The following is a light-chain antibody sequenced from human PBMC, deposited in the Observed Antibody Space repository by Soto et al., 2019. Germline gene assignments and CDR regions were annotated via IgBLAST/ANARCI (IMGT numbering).Light chain of an antibody. V-gene: IGKV3-11*01. CDR1: QSVSSS. J-gene: IGKJ2*01. Sequence: EIVLTQSPATLSLSPGERATLSCRASQSVSSSLGWYQQIPGQAPRLLIYDASNRATGIPARFSGSGSGTDFTLTISSLEPEDVAFYYCQQRSNWPRTFGQGTKLEIK. CDR3: QQRSNWPRT. CDR2: DAS.